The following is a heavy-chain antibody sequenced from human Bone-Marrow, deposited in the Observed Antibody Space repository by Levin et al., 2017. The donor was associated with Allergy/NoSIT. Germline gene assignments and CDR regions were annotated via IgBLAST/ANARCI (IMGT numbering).Heavy chain of an antibody. V-gene: IGHV3-7*01. CDR2: INQDGSDK. CDR1: GFTFSKYW. D-gene: IGHD3-10*01. CDR3: ERDVEVRGVTIRTYYYDGLDV. Sequence: GASVKVSCVASGFTFSKYWMSWVRQAPGKGLEWVANINQDGSDKNYVDSVKGRFTISRDNAKNSLSLQMNNLRAEDTAVYFCERDVEVRGVTIRTYYYDGLDVWGQGTTVTVSS. J-gene: IGHJ6*02.